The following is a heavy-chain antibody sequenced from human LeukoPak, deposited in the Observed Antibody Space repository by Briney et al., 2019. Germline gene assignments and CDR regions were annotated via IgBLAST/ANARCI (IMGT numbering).Heavy chain of an antibody. CDR3: ARGPRFFDWLLSSHDEFDI. J-gene: IGHJ3*02. D-gene: IGHD3-9*01. CDR1: SGPISTYY. Sequence: SETLSLTCTVFSGPISTYYWSWIRQPPGKGLEWIGYIYYSGSTNYNPSLKSRVTISVDTSKNQFSLKLSSVTAADTAVYYCARGPRFFDWLLSSHDEFDIWGQGTMVTVSS. V-gene: IGHV4-59*01. CDR2: IYYSGST.